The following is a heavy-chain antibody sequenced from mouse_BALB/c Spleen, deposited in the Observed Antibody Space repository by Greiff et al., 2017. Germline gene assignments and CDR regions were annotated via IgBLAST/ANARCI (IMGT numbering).Heavy chain of an antibody. Sequence: DVKLVESGGGLVKPGGSLKLSCAASGFTFSSYAMSWVRQTPEKRLEWVASISSGGSTYYPDSVKGRFTISRDNARNILYLQMSSLRSEDTAMYYCAREDYYDYDEGDYYAMDYWGQGTSVTVSS. CDR2: ISSGGST. J-gene: IGHJ4*01. V-gene: IGHV5-6-5*01. D-gene: IGHD2-4*01. CDR3: AREDYYDYDEGDYYAMDY. CDR1: GFTFSSYA.